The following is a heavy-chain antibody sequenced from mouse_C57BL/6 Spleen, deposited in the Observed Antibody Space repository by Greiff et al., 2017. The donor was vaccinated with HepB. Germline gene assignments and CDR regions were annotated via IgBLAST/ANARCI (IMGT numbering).Heavy chain of an antibody. CDR3: TRGRDYGYWYFDV. V-gene: IGHV1-15*01. CDR2: IDPETGGT. D-gene: IGHD2-4*01. J-gene: IGHJ1*03. Sequence: VKLVESGAELVRPGASVTLSCKASGYTFTDYEMHWVKQTPVHGLEWIGAIDPETGGTAYNQKFKGKAILTADKSSSTAYMELRSLTSEDSAVYYCTRGRDYGYWYFDVWGTGTTVTVSS. CDR1: GYTFTDYE.